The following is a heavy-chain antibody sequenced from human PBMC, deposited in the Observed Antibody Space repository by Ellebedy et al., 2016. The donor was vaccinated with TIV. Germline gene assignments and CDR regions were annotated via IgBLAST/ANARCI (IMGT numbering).Heavy chain of an antibody. D-gene: IGHD3-10*01. Sequence: PGGSLRLSCVASGFTFSSYAMSWVRQAPGKGLEWVSSLSASGGSTYYADSVKGRFTISRDNSKNTLYLQMNSLRAEDTAVYYCAKRVTMVREVITYYHYAMDVWGQGTTVTVSS. V-gene: IGHV3-23*01. CDR2: LSASGGST. CDR1: GFTFSSYA. CDR3: AKRVTMVREVITYYHYAMDV. J-gene: IGHJ6*02.